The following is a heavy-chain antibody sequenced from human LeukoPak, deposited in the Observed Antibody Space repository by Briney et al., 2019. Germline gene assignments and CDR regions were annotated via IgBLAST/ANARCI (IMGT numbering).Heavy chain of an antibody. CDR1: GFTFDDYA. CDR3: ARDERITIFGVVILPADYYYYGMDV. Sequence: SLRLSCAASGFTFDDYAMHWVRQAPGKGLEWVSGISWNSGSIGYADSVKGRFTISRDNAKNSLYLQMNSLRAEDTAVYYCARDERITIFGVVILPADYYYYGMDVWGQGTTVTVSS. V-gene: IGHV3-9*01. CDR2: ISWNSGSI. D-gene: IGHD3-3*01. J-gene: IGHJ6*02.